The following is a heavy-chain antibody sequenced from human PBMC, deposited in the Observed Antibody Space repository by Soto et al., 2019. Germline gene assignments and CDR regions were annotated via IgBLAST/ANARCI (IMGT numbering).Heavy chain of an antibody. V-gene: IGHV3-72*01. CDR3: ARDYGRDETLYFDY. CDR2: TRNKANSYTT. D-gene: IGHD1-1*01. J-gene: IGHJ4*02. CDR1: GFTFSDHY. Sequence: GGSLRLSCAASGFTFSDHYMDWVRQAPGKGLEWVGRTRNKANSYTTEYAASVKGRFTISRDDSKNSLYLQMNSLKTEDTAVYYCARDYGRDETLYFDYWGQGTLVTVSS.